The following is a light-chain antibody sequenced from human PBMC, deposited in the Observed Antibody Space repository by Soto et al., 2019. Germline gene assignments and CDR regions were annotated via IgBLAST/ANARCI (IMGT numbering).Light chain of an antibody. CDR3: SSYTSTNTQV. J-gene: IGLJ1*01. V-gene: IGLV2-14*01. Sequence: QSALTQPASVSDSPGQSITISCTGTSSGVGAYKYVSWYQQHPGKAPKLMIYEVSNRPSGVSNRFSGSKSGNTASVTISGLQAEDEADYYCSSYTSTNTQVFGTGTKVTVL. CDR2: EVS. CDR1: SSGVGAYKY.